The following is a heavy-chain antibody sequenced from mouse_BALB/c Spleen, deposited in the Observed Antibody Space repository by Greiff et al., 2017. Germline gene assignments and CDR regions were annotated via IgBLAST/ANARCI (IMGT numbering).Heavy chain of an antibody. CDR3: ARRQLGLRGAMDY. Sequence: DVHLVESGAELVKPGASVKLSCTASGFNIKDTYMHWVKQRPEQGLEWIGRIDPANGNTKYDPKFQGKATITADTSSNTAYLQLSSLTSEDTAVYYCARRQLGLRGAMDYWGQGTSVTVSS. CDR2: IDPANGNT. D-gene: IGHD3-2*01. CDR1: GFNIKDTY. V-gene: IGHV14-3*02. J-gene: IGHJ4*01.